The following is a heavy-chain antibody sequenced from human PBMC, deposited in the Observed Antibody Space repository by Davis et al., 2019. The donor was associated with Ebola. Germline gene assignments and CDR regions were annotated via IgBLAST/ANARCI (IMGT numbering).Heavy chain of an antibody. CDR3: ARGATLVRGVDY. Sequence: ASVKVSCKASGFTFSNYYMHWVRQAPGQGLEWMGWINLNDGATNYAQRFQGSVTMTRDTSMRTAFMELGRLRSDDTAVYYCARGATLVRGVDYWGQGTLVTVSS. CDR2: INLNDGAT. J-gene: IGHJ4*02. D-gene: IGHD3-10*01. V-gene: IGHV1-2*02. CDR1: GFTFSNYY.